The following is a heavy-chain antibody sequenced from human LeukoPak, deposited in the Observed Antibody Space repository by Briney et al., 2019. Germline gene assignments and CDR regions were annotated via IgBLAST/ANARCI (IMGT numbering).Heavy chain of an antibody. J-gene: IGHJ5*02. V-gene: IGHV4-34*01. Sequence: SETLSLTCAVYGESFSGCYWSWIRQPPGKGLEWIGEINYSGSTNYNPDLTSRGPISVGTSKNQFPLRLNPVAAADPAVYYCSIVPIGYSGYQRRRWFDPWGQGTLVTVSS. CDR2: INYSGST. D-gene: IGHD5-12*01. CDR3: SIVPIGYSGYQRRRWFDP. CDR1: GESFSGCY.